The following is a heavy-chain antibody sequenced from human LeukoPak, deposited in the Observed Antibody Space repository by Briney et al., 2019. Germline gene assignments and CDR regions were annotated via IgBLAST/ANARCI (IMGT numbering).Heavy chain of an antibody. V-gene: IGHV4-61*02. CDR1: GGSISSGSYY. J-gene: IGHJ4*02. D-gene: IGHD3-3*01. CDR2: IYTSGST. CDR3: ARQSAITIYGY. Sequence: PSETLSLTCTVSGGSISSGSYYWSWIRQPAGKGLEWIGRIYTSGSTNYNPSLKSRVTISVDTSKNQFSLKLSPVTAADTAVYYCARQSAITIYGYWGQGTLVTVSS.